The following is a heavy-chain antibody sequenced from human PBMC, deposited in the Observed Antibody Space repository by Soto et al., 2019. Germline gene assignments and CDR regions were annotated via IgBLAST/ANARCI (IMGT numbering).Heavy chain of an antibody. CDR1: GGSLTGYF. V-gene: IGHV4-34*01. CDR3: VRGYFTRQSLDY. CDR2: VNHAGAA. Sequence: QVHLQQWGAGLLRPSETLSLTCNVSGGSLTGYFWNWIRQPPGRPMEWIGEVNHAGAATYNPSLRSRVTLSVDTSKNQFSLRLASVAATDTALYFCVRGYFTRQSLDYWDQGALVTVSS. J-gene: IGHJ4*02.